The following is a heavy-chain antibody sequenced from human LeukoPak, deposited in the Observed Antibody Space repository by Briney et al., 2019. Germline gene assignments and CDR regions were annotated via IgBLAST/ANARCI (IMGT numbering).Heavy chain of an antibody. CDR1: GFTFSSYA. CDR3: AKDPESSSWYYFDY. J-gene: IGHJ4*02. Sequence: GGSLRLSCAASGFTFSSYAVSWVRQAPGKGLEWVSAISGSGGSTYYADSVKGRFTISRDNSKNTLYLQMNSLRAEDTAVHYCAKDPESSSWYYFDYWGQGTLVTVSP. CDR2: ISGSGGST. D-gene: IGHD6-13*01. V-gene: IGHV3-23*01.